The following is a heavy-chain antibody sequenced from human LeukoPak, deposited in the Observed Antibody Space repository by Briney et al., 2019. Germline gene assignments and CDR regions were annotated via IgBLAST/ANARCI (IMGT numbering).Heavy chain of an antibody. J-gene: IGHJ5*02. CDR2: IKQDGSEK. CDR3: ARDDCSSISCYHNWFDP. D-gene: IGHD2-2*01. CDR1: GFTFSSYW. V-gene: IGHV3-7*01. Sequence: GGSLKLSCAASGFTFSSYWMSWVRQAPGKGLEWVANIKQDGSEKYYVDSVKGRFTISRDNAKNSLYLQMNSLRAEDTAVYYCARDDCSSISCYHNWFDPWGQGTLVTVSS.